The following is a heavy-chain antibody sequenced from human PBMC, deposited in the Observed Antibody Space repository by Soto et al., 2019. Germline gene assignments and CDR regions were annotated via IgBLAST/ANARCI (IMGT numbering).Heavy chain of an antibody. V-gene: IGHV1-58*01. CDR1: GFTFTSSA. CDR2: IVVGSGNT. Sequence: AAVKVSCKASGFTFTSSAVQWVRQARGQRLEWIGWIVVGSGNTNYAQKFQERVTITRGMSTSTAYMELSSLRSEDTAVYYCAADGEYYDFWSGSVIYYGMDVWGQGTTVTVSS. CDR3: AADGEYYDFWSGSVIYYGMDV. J-gene: IGHJ6*02. D-gene: IGHD3-3*01.